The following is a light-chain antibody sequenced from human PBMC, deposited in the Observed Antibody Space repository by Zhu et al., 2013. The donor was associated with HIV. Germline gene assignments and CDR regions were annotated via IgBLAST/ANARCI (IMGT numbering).Light chain of an antibody. J-gene: IGKJ3*01. CDR3: QQYYKWPLFT. Sequence: EIVMTQFPATLSVSPGERVTLSCRASQSVRSNLAWYQQKPGQSPRLLIYAASTRATDIPGRFSGSGSGTNFTLTINSLQSEDFAVYYCQQYYKWPLFTFGPGATVNL. CDR1: QSVRSN. V-gene: IGKV3-15*01. CDR2: AAS.